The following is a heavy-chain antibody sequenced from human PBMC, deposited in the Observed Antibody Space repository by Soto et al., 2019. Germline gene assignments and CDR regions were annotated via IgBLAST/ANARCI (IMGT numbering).Heavy chain of an antibody. J-gene: IGHJ5*02. CDR2: IFYTGSS. D-gene: IGHD6-13*01. CDR1: GGSISSYY. V-gene: IGHV4-59*08. Sequence: PSETLSLTCTVSGGSISSYYWSWIRQPPEKGLEWIGSIFYTGSSSYSPSLKGRLTISVDPSKNQFSLKLTSVTAADTAMYYCARPKTIGAAAGKGWFDPWGQGTLVTVS. CDR3: ARPKTIGAAAGKGWFDP.